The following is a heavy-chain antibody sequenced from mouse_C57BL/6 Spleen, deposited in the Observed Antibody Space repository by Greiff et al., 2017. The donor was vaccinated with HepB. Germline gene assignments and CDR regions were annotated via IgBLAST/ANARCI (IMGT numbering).Heavy chain of an antibody. CDR2: IWSGGST. Sequence: VQLQESGPGLVQPSQSLSITCTVSGFSLTSYGVHWVRQSPGKGLEWLGVIWSGGSTDYNAAFISRLSISKDNSKSQVFFKMNSLQADDTAIYYCARADSLYFDYWGQGTTLTVSS. J-gene: IGHJ2*01. CDR1: GFSLTSYG. V-gene: IGHV2-2*01. CDR3: ARADSLYFDY.